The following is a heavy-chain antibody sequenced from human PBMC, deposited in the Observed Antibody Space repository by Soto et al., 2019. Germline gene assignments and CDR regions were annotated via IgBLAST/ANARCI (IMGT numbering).Heavy chain of an antibody. CDR2: INSDGSIT. Sequence: XGSLRLSFAASGFTFSSNCMHGVGQAPGKGLVWVSRINSDGSITSYADSVKGQFTISRDNAKNTLYLQMNSLRAEDTAVYYCARGSSSWYVSFDYWGQGILVTVSS. V-gene: IGHV3-74*01. J-gene: IGHJ4*02. CDR3: ARGSSSWYVSFDY. CDR1: GFTFSSNC. D-gene: IGHD6-13*01.